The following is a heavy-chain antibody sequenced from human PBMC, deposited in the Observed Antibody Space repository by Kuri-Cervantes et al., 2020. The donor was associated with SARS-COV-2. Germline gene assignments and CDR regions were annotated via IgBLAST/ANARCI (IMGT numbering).Heavy chain of an antibody. V-gene: IGHV4-39*01. CDR3: ARGHGAVVFRGYDY. D-gene: IGHD3-10*01. J-gene: IGHJ4*02. CDR2: IHSTGST. CDR1: GGSISSSTYY. Sequence: SETLSLTCTVSGGSISSSTYYWGWIRQSPGTGLEWIGRIHSTGSTYYNPSLKSRVTLSVDTSNNQFSLKLSSVTAADTAVYYCARGHGAVVFRGYDYWGQGTLVTVSS.